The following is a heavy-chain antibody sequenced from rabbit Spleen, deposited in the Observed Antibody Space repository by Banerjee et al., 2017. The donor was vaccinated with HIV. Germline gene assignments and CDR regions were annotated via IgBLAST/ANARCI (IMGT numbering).Heavy chain of an antibody. V-gene: IGHV1S47*01. D-gene: IGHD4-1*01. J-gene: IGHJ4*01. Sequence: QEQVVESGGGLVQPGGSLKLSCKASGFDFSSYGVSWVRQVPGKGLEWIGYIDPVFGTTYFANWVNGRFTISSHNAQNTLYLQLNSLTAADTATYFCVREVAGKFNLWGPGTLVTVS. CDR3: VREVAGKFNL. CDR2: IDPVFGTT. CDR1: GFDFSSYG.